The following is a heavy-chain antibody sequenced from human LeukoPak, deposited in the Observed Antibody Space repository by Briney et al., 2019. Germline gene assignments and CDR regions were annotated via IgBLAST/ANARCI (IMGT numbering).Heavy chain of an antibody. D-gene: IGHD5-18*01. Sequence: PGGSLRLSCAASGFTFSSYWMHWVRQAPGKGLEWVSAISGSAAITYYADSVKGRFTISRDNSKNTLYLQMNSLRAEDTALYYCAKDDHGYRNFDYWGQGTLVTVSS. V-gene: IGHV3-23*01. CDR3: AKDDHGYRNFDY. J-gene: IGHJ4*02. CDR2: ISGSAAIT. CDR1: GFTFSSYW.